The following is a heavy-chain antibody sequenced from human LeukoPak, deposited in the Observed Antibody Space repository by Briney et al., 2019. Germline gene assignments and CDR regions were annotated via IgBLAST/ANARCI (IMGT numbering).Heavy chain of an antibody. CDR2: INHSGST. CDR1: GGSFSGYY. CDR3: ARAASYYGSGSYYKGNWFDP. V-gene: IGHV4-34*01. D-gene: IGHD3-10*01. J-gene: IGHJ5*02. Sequence: SETLSLTCAVYGGSFSGYYWSWIRQPPGKGLEWIGEINHSGSTNYNPSLKSRVTRSVATSKNQFSLKLSSVTAADTAVYYCARAASYYGSGSYYKGNWFDPWGQGTLVTVSS.